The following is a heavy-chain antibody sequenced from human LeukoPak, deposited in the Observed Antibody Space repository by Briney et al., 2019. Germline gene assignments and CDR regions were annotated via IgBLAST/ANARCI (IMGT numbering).Heavy chain of an antibody. D-gene: IGHD3-16*01. CDR1: GFTFGDYA. CDR3: TKSRYYDYVWGGS. Sequence: GGSLRLSCTTSGFTFGDYAISWFRQAPGKGLEWVCLIRSRLYGGTTEYAASVIGRFTISRDDSKSIAYLQMNSLETEDTAVYYCTKSRYYDYVWGGSWGQGTLVTVSS. V-gene: IGHV3-49*03. J-gene: IGHJ5*02. CDR2: IRSRLYGGTT.